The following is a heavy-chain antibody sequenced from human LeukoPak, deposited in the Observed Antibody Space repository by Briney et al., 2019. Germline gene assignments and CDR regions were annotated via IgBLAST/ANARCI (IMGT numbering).Heavy chain of an antibody. D-gene: IGHD2-2*01. V-gene: IGHV4-34*01. CDR2: INHSGST. CDR3: ARGVGYCSSTSCYTYYYGMDV. Sequence: PSETLSLTCAVYGGSFSGYYWSWIRQPPGKGLEWIGEINHSGSTNYNPSLKSRVTISVDTSKNQFSLKLSSVTAADTAVYYCARGVGYCSSTSCYTYYYGMDVWGQGTTVTVS. J-gene: IGHJ6*02. CDR1: GGSFSGYY.